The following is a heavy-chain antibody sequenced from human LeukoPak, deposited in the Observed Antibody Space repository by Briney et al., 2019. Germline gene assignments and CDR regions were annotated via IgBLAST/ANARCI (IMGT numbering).Heavy chain of an antibody. CDR2: ISGSGGST. D-gene: IGHD3-3*01. J-gene: IGHJ3*02. V-gene: IGHV3-23*01. Sequence: GGSLRLSCAASGFTFSSYAMSWVRQAPGKGLERVSAISGSGGSTYYADSVKGRFTISRDNSKNTLYLQMNSLRAEDTAVYYCAKDAYDFWSGYYGGDAFDIWGQGTMSPSLQ. CDR1: GFTFSSYA. CDR3: AKDAYDFWSGYYGGDAFDI.